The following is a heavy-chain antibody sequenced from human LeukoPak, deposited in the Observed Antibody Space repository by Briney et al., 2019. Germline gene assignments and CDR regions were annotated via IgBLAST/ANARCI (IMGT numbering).Heavy chain of an antibody. CDR1: GFTVSSNY. CDR3: ARVRYSSSWLDY. J-gene: IGHJ4*02. CDR2: IYSGGST. V-gene: IGHV3-53*01. Sequence: GGSLRLSCAASGFTVSSNYMSWVHQAPGKGLEWVSVIYSGGSTYYADSVKGRFTISRDNSKNTLYLQMNSLRAEDTAVYNCARVRYSSSWLDYWGQGTLVTVSS. D-gene: IGHD6-13*01.